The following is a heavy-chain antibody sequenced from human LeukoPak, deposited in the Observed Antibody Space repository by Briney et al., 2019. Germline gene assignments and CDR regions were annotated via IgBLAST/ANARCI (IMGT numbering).Heavy chain of an antibody. J-gene: IGHJ6*02. CDR3: AKDQAQWFGEQTYHYYGMDV. D-gene: IGHD3-10*01. Sequence: GGSLRLSCAGSGFTFNNYAMSWVRQAPGEGLEWVSVISGSGGSTYYADCVKGRFTISRDNSKNTLYLQMNSLRAEDTAVYYCAKDQAQWFGEQTYHYYGMDVWGQGATVTVSS. CDR2: ISGSGGST. V-gene: IGHV3-23*01. CDR1: GFTFNNYA.